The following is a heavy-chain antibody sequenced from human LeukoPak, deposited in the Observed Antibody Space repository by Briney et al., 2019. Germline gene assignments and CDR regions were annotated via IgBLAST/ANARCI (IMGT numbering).Heavy chain of an antibody. CDR3: TRAKVPPRPTWFGS. CDR1: GYIFTNHA. D-gene: IGHD3-10*01. J-gene: IGHJ5*01. Sequence: ASVKVSCKASGYIFTNHAMHWVRQAPGQGLEWMGWINAANGDTKYSQNFQGRVDLTWDTSTNTIYMELARLRSEDTAVYYCTRAKVPPRPTWFGSWGQGTLVTVSS. V-gene: IGHV1-3*01. CDR2: INAANGDT.